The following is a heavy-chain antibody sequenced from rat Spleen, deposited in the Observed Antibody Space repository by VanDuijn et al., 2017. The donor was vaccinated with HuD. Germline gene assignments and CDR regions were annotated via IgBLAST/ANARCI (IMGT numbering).Heavy chain of an antibody. CDR2: ISTGGGNT. V-gene: IGHV5-25*01. Sequence: EVQLVESDGGLVQPGRSLKLSCAASGFTFSDYYMAWVRQAPTKGLEWLASISTGGGNTNYRDSVKGRFTISRDNAKSTLYLQMNSLRSEDTATYYCARRGNSVYWNFDFWGPGTMVTVSS. CDR3: ARRGNSVYWNFDF. J-gene: IGHJ1*01. CDR1: GFTFSDYY. D-gene: IGHD4-4*01.